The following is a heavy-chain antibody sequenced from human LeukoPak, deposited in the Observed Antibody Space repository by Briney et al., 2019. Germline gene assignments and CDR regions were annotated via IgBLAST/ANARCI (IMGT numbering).Heavy chain of an antibody. CDR3: ARGGRKQQLAQDRNDY. D-gene: IGHD6-13*01. Sequence: GGSLRLSCAASGFTFSSYWMSWVRQAPGKGLEWAANIKQDGSEKYYVDSVKGRFTISRDNAKNSLYLQMNSLRAEDTAVYYCARGGRKQQLAQDRNDYWGQGTLVTVSS. CDR2: IKQDGSEK. CDR1: GFTFSSYW. J-gene: IGHJ4*02. V-gene: IGHV3-7*04.